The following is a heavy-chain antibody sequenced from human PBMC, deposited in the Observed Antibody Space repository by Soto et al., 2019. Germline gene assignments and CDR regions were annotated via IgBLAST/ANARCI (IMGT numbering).Heavy chain of an antibody. J-gene: IGHJ3*02. CDR3: ARDRVAAVFDI. CDR1: GFTFSSYS. CDR2: ISSSSSYI. Sequence: PGGSLRLSCAASGFTFSSYSMSWVRQAPGKGLEWVSSISSSSSYIYYADSVKGRFTISRDNAKNSLYLQMNSLRAEDTAVYYCARDRVAAVFDIWGQGTMVTVSS. V-gene: IGHV3-21*01. D-gene: IGHD6-13*01.